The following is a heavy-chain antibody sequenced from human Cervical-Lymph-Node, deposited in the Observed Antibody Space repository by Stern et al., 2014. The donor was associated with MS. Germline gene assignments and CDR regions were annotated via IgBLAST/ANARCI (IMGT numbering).Heavy chain of an antibody. V-gene: IGHV1-69*01. CDR3: ATDRGYCSGGSCYSLDYFDY. J-gene: IGHJ4*02. Sequence: VQLVESGAEVKKPGSSVQVSCKASRGTFSNHGITWVRQAPGHGLEWIGGIIPLLRTEHSAQRFQGRVTFSADESTTTVYMELSSLRSDDTAVYYCATDRGYCSGGSCYSLDYFDYWGQGTLVIVSS. CDR2: IIPLLRTE. D-gene: IGHD2-15*01. CDR1: RGTFSNHG.